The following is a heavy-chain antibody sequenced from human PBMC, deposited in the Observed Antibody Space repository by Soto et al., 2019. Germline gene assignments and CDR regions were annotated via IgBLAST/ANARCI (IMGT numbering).Heavy chain of an antibody. CDR1: GGTFSSYA. Sequence: QVQLVQSGAEVKQPGSSVKVSCKASGGTFSSYAISWVRQAPGQGLEWMGGIIPIFGTANYAQKFQGRVTITADESTSTAYMELSSLRSEDTAVYYCAREHITMIVGRGSWFDPWGQGTLVTVSS. V-gene: IGHV1-69*01. J-gene: IGHJ5*02. CDR3: AREHITMIVGRGSWFDP. CDR2: IIPIFGTA. D-gene: IGHD3-22*01.